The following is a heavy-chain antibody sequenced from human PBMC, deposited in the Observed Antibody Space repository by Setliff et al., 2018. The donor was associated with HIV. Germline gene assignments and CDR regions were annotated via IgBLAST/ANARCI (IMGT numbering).Heavy chain of an antibody. D-gene: IGHD1-26*01. CDR3: SSSGGYPDYFDY. V-gene: IGHV1-2*02. Sequence: ASVKVSCKASGYTFSGYYFHWVRQAPGQGLEWMGWINPNSGGTNYAQKFHGRVTMTTDTSISTAYMVLSRLRSDDAAMYYCSSSGGYPDYFDYWGQGTLVTVSS. J-gene: IGHJ4*02. CDR2: INPNSGGT. CDR1: GYTFSGYY.